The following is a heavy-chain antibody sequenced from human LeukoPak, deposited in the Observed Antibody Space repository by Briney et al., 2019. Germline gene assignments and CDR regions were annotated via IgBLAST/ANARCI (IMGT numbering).Heavy chain of an antibody. CDR2: INPNSGGT. CDR1: GYTFTGYY. Sequence: VSVKVSCKASGYTFTGYYMHWVRQAPGQGLEWMGWINPNSGGTNYAQKFQGRVTMTRDTSISTAYMELSRLRSDDTAVYYCARDSSGWYSPSRYYYYGMDVWGQGTTVTVSS. V-gene: IGHV1-2*02. CDR3: ARDSSGWYSPSRYYYYGMDV. D-gene: IGHD6-19*01. J-gene: IGHJ6*02.